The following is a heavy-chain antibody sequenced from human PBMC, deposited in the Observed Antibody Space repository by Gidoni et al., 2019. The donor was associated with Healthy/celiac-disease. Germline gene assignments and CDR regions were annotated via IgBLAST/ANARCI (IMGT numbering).Heavy chain of an antibody. D-gene: IGHD5-12*01. CDR3: ARYVDIVATNGITSRARTFDY. V-gene: IGHV1-2*02. CDR2: INPNRGGT. CDR1: GYTFTGYS. J-gene: IGHJ4*02. Sequence: QVQLVQSGAEEQQPGDSAKVSCKASGYTFTGYSMHWVRQAPGQGLEWMGGINPNRGGTNYAQKFQGRVTMTRDTSISTAYMELSRLRSDDTAVYYCARYVDIVATNGITSRARTFDYWGQGTLVTVSS.